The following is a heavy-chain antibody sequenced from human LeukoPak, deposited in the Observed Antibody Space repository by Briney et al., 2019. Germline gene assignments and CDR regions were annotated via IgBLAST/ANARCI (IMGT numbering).Heavy chain of an antibody. CDR1: GGSFSGYY. D-gene: IGHD3-22*01. V-gene: IGHV4-34*01. Sequence: SETLSLTCAVYGGSFSGYYWSWIRQPPGKGLEWIGEINHSGSTNYNPSLKSRVTISVDTSKNQFSLKLSSVTAADTAVYYCARGQPAHYYYDSSGYYGYWGQGTLVTVSS. J-gene: IGHJ4*02. CDR3: ARGQPAHYYYDSSGYYGY. CDR2: INHSGST.